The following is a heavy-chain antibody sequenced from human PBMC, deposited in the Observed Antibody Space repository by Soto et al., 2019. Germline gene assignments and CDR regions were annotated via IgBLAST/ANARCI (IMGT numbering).Heavy chain of an antibody. CDR1: GYSITAGGYY. J-gene: IGHJ5*02. Sequence: PSETLSLTCFVSGYSITAGGYYWSWIRHHPGKGLEWIGSFYSSGSIIYNPSLRSRVSISGDTSRNQFSMSLTSVIAADTARYYCARMYSSGSGWFHPWGQVTRITFAS. CDR3: ARMYSSGSGWFHP. D-gene: IGHD6-19*01. V-gene: IGHV4-31*03. CDR2: FYSSGSI.